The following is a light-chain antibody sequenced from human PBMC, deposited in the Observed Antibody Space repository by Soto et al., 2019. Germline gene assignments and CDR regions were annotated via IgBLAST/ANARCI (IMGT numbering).Light chain of an antibody. V-gene: IGLV1-40*01. J-gene: IGLJ1*01. CDR3: KSYDNRLTAYV. CDR2: GNG. CDR1: SSSIGAGYE. Sequence: QSVLTQPPSVSGAPGQRVTISCSGTSSSIGAGYEVHWYHQLPGTAPKLVVSGNGNRPSGVPDRLSASKSGTSASLDITGLQAPDQGHYSSKSYDNRLTAYVFGTGTKVTV.